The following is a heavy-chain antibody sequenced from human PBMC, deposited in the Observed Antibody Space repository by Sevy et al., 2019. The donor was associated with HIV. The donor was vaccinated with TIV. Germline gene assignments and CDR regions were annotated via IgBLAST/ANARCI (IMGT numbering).Heavy chain of an antibody. V-gene: IGHV3-11*06. CDR1: GFTFSDYY. J-gene: IGHJ4*02. CDR3: AREASMVQGEVYFDY. CDR2: ISSSSSYT. Sequence: GGSLRLSCAASGFTFSDYYMSWIRQAPGKGLEWVSYISSSSSYTNYADSVKGRFTISRDNAKNSLYLQMNSLRAEDTAVYYCAREASMVQGEVYFDYWGQGTLVTVSS. D-gene: IGHD3-10*01.